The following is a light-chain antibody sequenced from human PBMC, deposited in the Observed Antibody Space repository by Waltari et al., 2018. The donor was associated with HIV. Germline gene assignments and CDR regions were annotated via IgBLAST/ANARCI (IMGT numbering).Light chain of an antibody. Sequence: DIVLTQSPGTLSLSPGERATLSCRASQSVSSSFLSWYQQIPGQAPRLLISGTSSRATVIPDRFSGSGSGTDFTLTISRLEPEDFAVYYCQQYGSSPPYTFGQGTKLEIK. CDR2: GTS. CDR1: QSVSSSF. J-gene: IGKJ2*01. V-gene: IGKV3-20*01. CDR3: QQYGSSPPYT.